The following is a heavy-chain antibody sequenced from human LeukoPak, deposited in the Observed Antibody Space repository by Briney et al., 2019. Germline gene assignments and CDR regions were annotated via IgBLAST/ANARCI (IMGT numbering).Heavy chain of an antibody. V-gene: IGHV4-30-2*01. CDR2: IYHSGST. Sequence: SETLSLTCTVSGGSISSGGYYWSWIRQPPGKGLEWIGYIYHSGSTYYNLSLKSRVTISVDRSKNQFSLKLSSVTAADTAVYYCARGDFWSGYYTYFDYRGQGTLVTVSS. CDR1: GGSISSGGYY. J-gene: IGHJ4*02. D-gene: IGHD3-3*01. CDR3: ARGDFWSGYYTYFDY.